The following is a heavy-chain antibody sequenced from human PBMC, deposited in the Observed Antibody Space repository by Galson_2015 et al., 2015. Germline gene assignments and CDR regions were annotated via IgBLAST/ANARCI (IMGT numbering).Heavy chain of an antibody. CDR3: TSVEMATSTFDC. CDR2: IYSGGST. CDR1: GFTVSSNY. D-gene: IGHD5-24*01. J-gene: IGHJ4*02. V-gene: IGHV3-53*01. Sequence: SLRLSCAASGFTVSSNYMNWVRQAPGKGLEWVSVIYSGGSTYYADSVKGRFTISRDNSKNTLYLQMNSLRAEDTAVYYCTSVEMATSTFDCWGQGTLVTVSS.